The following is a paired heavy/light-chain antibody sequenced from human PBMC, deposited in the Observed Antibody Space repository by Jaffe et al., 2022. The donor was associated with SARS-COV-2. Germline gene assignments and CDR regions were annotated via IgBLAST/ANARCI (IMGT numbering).Light chain of an antibody. CDR1: QSVSSSY. CDR3: QQYGSSSWT. V-gene: IGKV3-20*01. CDR2: GAS. J-gene: IGKJ1*01. Sequence: EIVLTQSPGTLSLSPGERATLSCRASQSVSSSYLAWYQQKPGQAPRLLIYGASSRATGIPDRFSGSGSGTDFTLTISRLEPEDFAVYYCQQYGSSSWTFGQGTKVEIK.
Heavy chain of an antibody. Sequence: QVQLVQSGAEVKKPGASVKVSCKASGYTFTSYGISWVRQAPGQGLEWMGWISAYNGNTNYAQKLQGRVTMTTDTSTSTAYMELRSLRSDDTAVYYCARGSQSHPYSSGWWAWYYGMDVWGQGTTVTVSS. J-gene: IGHJ6*02. CDR1: GYTFTSYG. D-gene: IGHD6-19*01. CDR3: ARGSQSHPYSSGWWAWYYGMDV. V-gene: IGHV1-18*01. CDR2: ISAYNGNT.